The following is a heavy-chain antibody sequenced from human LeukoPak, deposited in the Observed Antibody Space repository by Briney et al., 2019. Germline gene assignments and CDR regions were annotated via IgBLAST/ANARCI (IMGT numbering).Heavy chain of an antibody. CDR2: IYYSGST. J-gene: IGHJ5*02. V-gene: IGHV4-39*07. D-gene: IGHD2/OR15-2a*01. CDR1: GGSISSSSYY. Sequence: PSETLSLTCTVSGGSISSSSYYWGWIRQPPGKGLEWIGSIYYSGSTYYNPSLKSRVTISVDTSKNQFSLKLNSVTAADTAVYYCARATPFYESRRGNWFDPWGQGTLVTVSS. CDR3: ARATPFYESRRGNWFDP.